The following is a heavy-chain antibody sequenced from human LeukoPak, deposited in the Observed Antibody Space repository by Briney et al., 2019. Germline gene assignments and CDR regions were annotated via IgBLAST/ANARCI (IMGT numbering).Heavy chain of an antibody. CDR2: ISDSGGST. J-gene: IGHJ4*02. V-gene: IGHV3-23*01. Sequence: GGSLRLSCAASGFTFTNYAMTWVRQAPGKGLEWVSSISDSGGSTYYADSVKGRFTISRDNAKNSLYLQMNSLRAEDTAVYYCASNQDATYYDFWSGYHFDYWGQGTLVTVSS. D-gene: IGHD3-3*01. CDR1: GFTFTNYA. CDR3: ASNQDATYYDFWSGYHFDY.